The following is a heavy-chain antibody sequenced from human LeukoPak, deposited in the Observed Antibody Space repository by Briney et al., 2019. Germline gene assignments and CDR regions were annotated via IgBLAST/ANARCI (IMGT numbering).Heavy chain of an antibody. CDR2: ISYDGSNR. J-gene: IGHJ6*02. CDR3: ARGILEGVDV. Sequence: GGSLRLSCAASGFTFSSYGMHWVRQAPGKGLEWVAVISYDGSNRYYADSVKGRFTISRDNSKNTLYLQMNSLRAEDTAVYYCARGILEGVDVWGQGTAVTVSS. V-gene: IGHV3-30*03. CDR1: GFTFSSYG. D-gene: IGHD2-21*01.